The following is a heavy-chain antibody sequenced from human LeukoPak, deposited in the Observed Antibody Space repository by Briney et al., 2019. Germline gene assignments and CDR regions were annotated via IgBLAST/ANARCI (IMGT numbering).Heavy chain of an antibody. J-gene: IGHJ1*01. V-gene: IGHV3-23*01. CDR3: ARAQRPHCSGGSCYSFILQH. D-gene: IGHD2-15*01. Sequence: GGSLRLSCAGSGFTFNNYAMSWVRRAPRKGLEWVSTIMIGGDGKHYADSVKGRFTISRDNSKNTLYLQMNSLRAEDTAVYYCARAQRPHCSGGSCYSFILQHWGQGTLVTVSS. CDR2: IMIGGDGK. CDR1: GFTFNNYA.